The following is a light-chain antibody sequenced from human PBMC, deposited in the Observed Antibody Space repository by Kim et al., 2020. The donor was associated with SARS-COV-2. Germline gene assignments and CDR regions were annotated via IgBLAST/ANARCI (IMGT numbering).Light chain of an antibody. Sequence: VAAGKTARITCGGNDIGSKSVHWYQQRPGQAPVLVIYYESDRPAAIPERLSGSNSGNTATLTISRVEAGDEADYYCQVWDSSSDVVFGGGTQLTVL. CDR1: DIGSKS. V-gene: IGLV3-21*04. CDR2: YES. J-gene: IGLJ2*01. CDR3: QVWDSSSDVV.